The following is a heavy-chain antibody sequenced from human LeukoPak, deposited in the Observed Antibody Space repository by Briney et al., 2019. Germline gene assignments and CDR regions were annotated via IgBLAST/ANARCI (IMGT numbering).Heavy chain of an antibody. CDR3: ARGDSGGMDY. J-gene: IGHJ4*02. D-gene: IGHD3-16*01. CDR1: GFTFSNYN. Sequence: ARGSPRLSCAASGFTFSNYNMNWVGRAPGKGLEWVSSISSSSSYIYYADSVQGRFTISRDNANNSLYLQMNSLRAEDTTVYYCARGDSGGMDYWGQGILVTVSS. CDR2: ISSSSSYI. V-gene: IGHV3-21*01.